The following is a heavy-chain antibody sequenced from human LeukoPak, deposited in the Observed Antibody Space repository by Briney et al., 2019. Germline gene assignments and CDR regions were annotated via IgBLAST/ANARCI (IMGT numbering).Heavy chain of an antibody. Sequence: SGPTLLKPRQTLTLTCTFSGFSLTTSGVGVGWIRQPPGKALEWLAPIYWNDDRHYSPSLKSSLTITKDTSKNQVVLTMTKMDPVDTATYYCVHINSWGSYSVFDYWGQGTLVTVSS. J-gene: IGHJ4*02. D-gene: IGHD3-16*01. CDR1: GFSLTTSGVG. V-gene: IGHV2-5*01. CDR3: VHINSWGSYSVFDY. CDR2: IYWNDDR.